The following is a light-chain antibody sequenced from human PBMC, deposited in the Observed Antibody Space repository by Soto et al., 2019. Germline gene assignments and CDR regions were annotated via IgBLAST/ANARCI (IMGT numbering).Light chain of an antibody. V-gene: IGKV1-5*01. Sequence: DIQMTQSPSTLSASVEDRVTITCRGSQSISTWLAWYQQKPGNAPKLLIFDASNLESGVPSRFSGSGSGTAFTLTIDSLQPDDFATYYCQQYNSDSRTFGQGTELDIK. CDR1: QSISTW. J-gene: IGKJ1*01. CDR3: QQYNSDSRT. CDR2: DAS.